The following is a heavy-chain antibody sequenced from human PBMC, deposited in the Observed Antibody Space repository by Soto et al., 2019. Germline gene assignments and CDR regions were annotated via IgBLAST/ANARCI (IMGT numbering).Heavy chain of an antibody. V-gene: IGHV4-39*01. D-gene: IGHD3-10*01. CDR1: GGSISISTHY. Sequence: QLRLQESGPGVVQASDTLSLTCAVSGGSISISTHYWGWIRQPPGKGLEWIGIIHYSGSTYYNPSLKSRVNIAIDTSNNQFSLRLTSVTAADRAVYSCARRGMSVDSYDPWGQGTLVTVSS. J-gene: IGHJ5*02. CDR2: IHYSGST. CDR3: ARRGMSVDSYDP.